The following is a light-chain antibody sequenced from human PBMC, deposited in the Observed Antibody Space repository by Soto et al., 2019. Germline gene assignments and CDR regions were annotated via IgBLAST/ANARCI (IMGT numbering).Light chain of an antibody. Sequence: LTQPHSVSESPGKTVTISCTRSSGSIASNYVQWSQQRPGSAPTTVIYEDKQRPSGVPDRFSGSIDSSSNSASLTIFGLKTEDEADYYCQSYDSSDHVIFGGGTKLTVL. J-gene: IGLJ2*01. V-gene: IGLV6-57*04. CDR1: SGSIASNY. CDR3: QSYDSSDHVI. CDR2: EDK.